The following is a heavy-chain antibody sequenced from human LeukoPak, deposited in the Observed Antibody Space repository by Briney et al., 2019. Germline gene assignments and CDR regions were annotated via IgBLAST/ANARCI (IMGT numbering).Heavy chain of an antibody. D-gene: IGHD3-10*01. V-gene: IGHV1-3*03. CDR3: ARERKSGSSNWFDP. J-gene: IGHJ5*02. CDR1: GYIFTTNV. Sequence: EASVKVCCKASGYIFTTNVIHWVRQAPGQRLEWMGWINPGNGDTKYSPEFQGRVIFTRDTSATTAYMELSSLTSDDMTIYYCARERKSGSSNWFDPWGQGTLVTVSS. CDR2: INPGNGDT.